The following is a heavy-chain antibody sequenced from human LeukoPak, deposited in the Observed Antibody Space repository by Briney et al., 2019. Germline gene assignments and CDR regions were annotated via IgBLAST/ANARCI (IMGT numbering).Heavy chain of an antibody. CDR2: INTDGTVT. CDR3: ATKQWLAPPPDS. Sequence: TGGPLRFPCAAPGFTFTKYWRLWVRQAPGKGLEAVSRINTDGTVTTYADSVKGRFTVSRDNADNTMFLQMNSVRDEDTAVYYCATKQWLAPPPDSWGQGTPVTVSS. D-gene: IGHD6-19*01. CDR1: GFTFTKYW. V-gene: IGHV3-74*01. J-gene: IGHJ4*02.